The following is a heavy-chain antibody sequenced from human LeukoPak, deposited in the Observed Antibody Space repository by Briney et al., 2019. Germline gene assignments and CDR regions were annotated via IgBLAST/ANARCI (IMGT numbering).Heavy chain of an antibody. CDR1: GGTFSSYA. D-gene: IGHD3-9*01. Sequence: ASVKVSCKASGGTFSSYAISWVRQAPGQGLEWMGWISAYNGNTNYAQKLQGRVTMTTDTSTSTAYMELRSLRSDDTAVYYCARVVYDILTGAGYYYYMDVWGKGTTVTVSS. CDR2: ISAYNGNT. J-gene: IGHJ6*03. CDR3: ARVVYDILTGAGYYYYMDV. V-gene: IGHV1-18*01.